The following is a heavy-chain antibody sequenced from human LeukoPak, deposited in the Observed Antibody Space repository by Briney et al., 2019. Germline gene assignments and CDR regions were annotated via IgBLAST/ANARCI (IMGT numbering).Heavy chain of an antibody. CDR1: GFTFSSYS. J-gene: IGHJ4*02. Sequence: AGGSLRLSCAASGFTFSSYSMNWVRQAPGKGLEWVSFISSSSTYIYYADSVKGRFTISRDNAKNSLYLQMNSLRAEDTAVYYCARDEAPVVVTAMGFDYWGQGTLVTVSS. CDR3: ARDEAPVVVTAMGFDY. CDR2: ISSSSTYI. D-gene: IGHD2-21*02. V-gene: IGHV3-21*01.